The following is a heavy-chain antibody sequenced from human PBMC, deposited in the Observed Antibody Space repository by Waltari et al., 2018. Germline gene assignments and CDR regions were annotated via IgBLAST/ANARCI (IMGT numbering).Heavy chain of an antibody. CDR3: ARERGSSWPEGAYYFDY. CDR1: GFTFSSYS. D-gene: IGHD6-13*01. Sequence: EVQLVESGGGLVQPGGSLRLSCAASGFTFSSYSMNWVRQAPGKGLEWVSYISSSSSTIYYADSVKGRFTISRDNAKNSLYLQMNSLRAEDTAVYYCARERGSSWPEGAYYFDYWGQGTLVTVSS. V-gene: IGHV3-48*01. CDR2: ISSSSSTI. J-gene: IGHJ4*02.